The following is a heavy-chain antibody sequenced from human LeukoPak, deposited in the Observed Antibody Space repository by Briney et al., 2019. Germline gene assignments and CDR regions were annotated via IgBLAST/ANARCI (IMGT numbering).Heavy chain of an antibody. CDR3: ATLVYSGSRYHFDT. Sequence: SETLPLTCSVSNGAVKNYYWTWIRQPPGQGLEWIGNFLYSGTTTYRASLDSRLIISVDNSKNTVSLRLFSVTAADTAVYYCATLVYSGSRYHFDTWGQGTLVTVSS. CDR2: FLYSGTT. CDR1: NGAVKNYY. V-gene: IGHV4-59*02. J-gene: IGHJ4*02. D-gene: IGHD1-26*01.